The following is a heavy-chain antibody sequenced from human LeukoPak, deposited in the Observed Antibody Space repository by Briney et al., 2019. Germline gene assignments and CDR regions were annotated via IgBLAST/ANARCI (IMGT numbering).Heavy chain of an antibody. Sequence: GASVKVSCKASGYTFAAYYMHWVRQAHGQGLEQMGWINPNSGGTNYAQKFQGRVTMTRDTSISTVHMELSGLRSDDTAVYYCARDAGGSLTWGQGTLVTVSS. CDR3: ARDAGGSLT. CDR2: INPNSGGT. J-gene: IGHJ5*02. D-gene: IGHD3-10*01. V-gene: IGHV1-2*02. CDR1: GYTFAAYY.